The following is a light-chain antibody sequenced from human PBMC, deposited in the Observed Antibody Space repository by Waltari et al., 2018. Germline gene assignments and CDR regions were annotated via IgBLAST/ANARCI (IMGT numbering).Light chain of an antibody. CDR1: QSISSW. J-gene: IGKJ2*01. CDR2: DAS. Sequence: DIQMTQSPSTLSASVGDRFTIPCRASQSISSWLAWYQQKPGKAPKLLIYDASSLESGVPSRFSGSGSGTEFTLTISSLQPDDFATYYCQQYNSYSTFGQGTKLEIK. V-gene: IGKV1-5*01. CDR3: QQYNSYST.